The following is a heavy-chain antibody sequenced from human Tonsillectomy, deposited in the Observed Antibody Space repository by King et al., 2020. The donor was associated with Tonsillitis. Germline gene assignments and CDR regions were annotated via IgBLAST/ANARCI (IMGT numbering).Heavy chain of an antibody. J-gene: IGHJ4*02. Sequence: VQLVESGGGLVQPGGSLRLSCAASGFTFSSYAMSWVRQAPGKGLEWVSALSGRGGSTYYADSVKGRFTISRDNSKNTLYLQMNSLRAEDTAVYYCARFLEDGQSIDYWGQGTLVTVSS. CDR1: GFTFSSYA. D-gene: IGHD3-3*01. CDR2: LSGRGGST. CDR3: ARFLEDGQSIDY. V-gene: IGHV3-23*04.